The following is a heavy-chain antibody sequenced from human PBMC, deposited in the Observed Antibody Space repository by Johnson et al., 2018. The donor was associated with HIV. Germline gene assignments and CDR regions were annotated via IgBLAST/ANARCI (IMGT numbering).Heavy chain of an antibody. Sequence: QLVESGGGLVQPGRSLRLSCAASGFSFDDYAMHWVRQAPGKGLEWVSGISWNSGNIAYADSVKGRFTLSRDNAKNSLYLQMNSLRAGDTALYYCAKDRGAAGTRGYDFDIWGQGTMVTVSS. CDR2: ISWNSGNI. D-gene: IGHD6-13*01. CDR3: AKDRGAAGTRGYDFDI. CDR1: GFSFDDYA. J-gene: IGHJ3*02. V-gene: IGHV3-9*01.